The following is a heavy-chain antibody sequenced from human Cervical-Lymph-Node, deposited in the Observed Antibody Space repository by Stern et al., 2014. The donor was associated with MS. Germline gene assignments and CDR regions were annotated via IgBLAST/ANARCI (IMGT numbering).Heavy chain of an antibody. CDR2: IIPIFGTA. D-gene: IGHD2-21*02. CDR3: ARAKGSYCGGDCPPFYYFDY. V-gene: IGHV1-69*01. Sequence: QMQLVQSGAEVKKPGSSVKVSCKASGGTFSSYAISWVRQAPGQGLEWMGGIIPIFGTANYAQKFQGRVTITADESTSTAYMELSSLRSEDTAVYYCARAKGSYCGGDCPPFYYFDYWGQGTLVTVSS. J-gene: IGHJ4*02. CDR1: GGTFSSYA.